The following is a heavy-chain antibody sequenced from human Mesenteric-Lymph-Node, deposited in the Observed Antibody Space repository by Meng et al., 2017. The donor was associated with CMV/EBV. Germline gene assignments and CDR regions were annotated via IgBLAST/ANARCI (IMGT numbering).Heavy chain of an antibody. CDR1: GFTFSSYW. J-gene: IGHJ4*02. Sequence: GGSLRLSCAASGFTFSSYWMHWVRQAPGKGLEWVSSINISSPYIYYADSVKGRFTISRDNAKNSLYLQMNSLRAEDTAVYYCARVDGYDNSGYSYYFDYWGQGTLVTVSS. CDR2: INISSPYI. CDR3: ARVDGYDNSGYSYYFDY. D-gene: IGHD3-22*01. V-gene: IGHV3-21*04.